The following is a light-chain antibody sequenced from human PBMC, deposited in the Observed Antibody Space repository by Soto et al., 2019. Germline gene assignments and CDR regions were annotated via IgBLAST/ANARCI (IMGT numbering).Light chain of an antibody. CDR3: QKYDSAPRT. V-gene: IGKV1-27*01. J-gene: IGKJ1*01. Sequence: DIELTQSPSSLSASLGDKITITCWASQVIFNYLAWFQQKPGKAPNLLIYDASTLKVGVPSRFSGSRSGTDFTLTISSLQPEDVATYYCQKYDSAPRTFGQGTKV. CDR2: DAS. CDR1: QVIFNY.